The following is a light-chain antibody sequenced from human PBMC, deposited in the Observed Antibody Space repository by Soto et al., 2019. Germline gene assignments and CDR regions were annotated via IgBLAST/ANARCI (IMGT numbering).Light chain of an antibody. Sequence: DIQMTQSPSTLSASVGERVTITCRASQSISSWLAWYQQKPGKAPKLLIYKESSLESGVPSRFSSSGSGTEFTLTISSLQPDDFATYYCQQYNSYSLWTFGQGTKVEIK. CDR1: QSISSW. CDR2: KES. CDR3: QQYNSYSLWT. V-gene: IGKV1-5*03. J-gene: IGKJ1*01.